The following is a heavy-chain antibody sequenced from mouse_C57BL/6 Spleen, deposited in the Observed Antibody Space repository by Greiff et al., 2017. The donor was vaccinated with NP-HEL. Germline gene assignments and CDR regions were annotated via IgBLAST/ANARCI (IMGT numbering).Heavy chain of an antibody. D-gene: IGHD3-2*02. V-gene: IGHV5-16*01. Sequence: EVKLMESEGGLVQPGSSMKLSCTASGFTFSDYYMAWVRQVPEKGLEWVANINYDGSSTYYLDSLKSRFIISRDNAKNILYLQMSSLKSEDTATYYCARADSSGWFAYWGQGTLVTVSA. CDR1: GFTFSDYY. CDR2: INYDGSST. J-gene: IGHJ3*01. CDR3: ARADSSGWFAY.